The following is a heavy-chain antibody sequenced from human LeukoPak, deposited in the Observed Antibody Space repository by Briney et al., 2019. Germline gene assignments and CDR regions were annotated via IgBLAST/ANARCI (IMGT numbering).Heavy chain of an antibody. D-gene: IGHD6-25*01. Sequence: GESLKITCKGSGYRFTSSWIGWVRQIPGKGLEWMAIIYPADSDIRYSPSFQGQVTISADKSIRTAYLQWSSLKASDTAMYYCARSLTAAAGDYWGQGTLVTVSS. J-gene: IGHJ4*02. CDR1: GYRFTSSW. CDR3: ARSLTAAAGDY. CDR2: IYPADSDI. V-gene: IGHV5-51*01.